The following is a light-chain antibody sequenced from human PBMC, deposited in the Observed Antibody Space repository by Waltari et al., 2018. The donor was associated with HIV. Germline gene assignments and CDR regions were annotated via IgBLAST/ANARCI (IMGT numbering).Light chain of an antibody. CDR3: SSYTSSNTLPYV. Sequence: QSALTQPASVSGSPGQSITISCTGTSSDVGGYNYVSWYQQHPGKAPKLMIYDVSNRPSGVSKRFSGSKSGNTASLTISGLQAEDEADYYCSSYTSSNTLPYVFGTGTKVTVL. J-gene: IGLJ1*01. CDR2: DVS. V-gene: IGLV2-14*03. CDR1: SSDVGGYNY.